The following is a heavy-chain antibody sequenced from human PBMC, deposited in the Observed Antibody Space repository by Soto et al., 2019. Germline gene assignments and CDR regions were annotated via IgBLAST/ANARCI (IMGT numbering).Heavy chain of an antibody. V-gene: IGHV3-23*01. CDR2: ISGSGGST. CDR1: GFTFSSYA. J-gene: IGHJ4*02. D-gene: IGHD3-3*01. CDR3: AKAPHRYDFWSGFDY. Sequence: PGGSLRLSCAASGFTFSSYAMSWVRQAPGKGLEWVSAISGSGGSTYYADSVKGRFTIFRDNSKNTLYLQMNSLRAEDTAVYYCAKAPHRYDFWSGFDYWGQGTLVTVS.